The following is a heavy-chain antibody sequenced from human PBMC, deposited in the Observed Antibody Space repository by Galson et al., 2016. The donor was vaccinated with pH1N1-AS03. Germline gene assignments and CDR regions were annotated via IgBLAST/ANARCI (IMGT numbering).Heavy chain of an antibody. CDR2: IIPLLGMT. Sequence: SVKVSCKASGGTFSSYPINWARQAPGQGLECIGRIIPLLGMTNSAQKFQGRVTITADTSTSTAYVELSSLRSEDTAVYYCATDYNQGGLPMGCWGQGTLVTVSS. V-gene: IGHV1-69*04. J-gene: IGHJ4*02. CDR1: GGTFSSYP. D-gene: IGHD1-14*01. CDR3: ATDYNQGGLPMGC.